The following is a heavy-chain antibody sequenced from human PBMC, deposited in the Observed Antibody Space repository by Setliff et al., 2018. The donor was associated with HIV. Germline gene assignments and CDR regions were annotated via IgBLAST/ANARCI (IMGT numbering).Heavy chain of an antibody. CDR3: ARHLYYYDNNGYLQPYYYMDV. CDR2: IYYSGST. Sequence: PSETLSLTCSVSGDSISSYYWSWIRQPPGKGLEWIGYIYYSGSTSYNPSLKSRVTMSVGTSKNQFSLKLSSVIAADTAVYYCARHLYYYDNNGYLQPYYYMDVWGKGTTVTVS. D-gene: IGHD3-22*01. V-gene: IGHV4-59*08. CDR1: GDSISSYY. J-gene: IGHJ6*03.